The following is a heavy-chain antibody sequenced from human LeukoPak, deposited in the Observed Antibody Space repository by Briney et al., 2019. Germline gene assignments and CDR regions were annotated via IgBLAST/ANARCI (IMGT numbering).Heavy chain of an antibody. CDR3: ARIRDGYNDAYDL. CDR2: INPDGGNT. V-gene: IGHV1-46*01. Sequence: ASVKVSCKASGYTFTNSYIHWVRQAPGQVLEWMGLINPDGGNTNYARNFQGRVTLTRDTSTSTVYMELSSLRSEDTAIYYCARIRDGYNDAYDLWGQGTVVTVPS. D-gene: IGHD5-24*01. CDR1: GYTFTNSY. J-gene: IGHJ3*01.